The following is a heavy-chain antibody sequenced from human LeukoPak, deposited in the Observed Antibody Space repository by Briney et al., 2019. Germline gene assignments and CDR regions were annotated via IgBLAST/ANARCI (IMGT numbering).Heavy chain of an antibody. D-gene: IGHD4-23*01. Sequence: GGSLRLSCAASGFTFSSYSMNWGRQAPGEGVEWVSSISSSSSYIYYADSVKGRFTISRDNAKNSLYLQMNSLGAEDTAVYYCARDEGSRDYSGNPNAFDIWGQGTMVTVSS. CDR1: GFTFSSYS. CDR2: ISSSSSYI. CDR3: ARDEGSRDYSGNPNAFDI. J-gene: IGHJ3*02. V-gene: IGHV3-21*01.